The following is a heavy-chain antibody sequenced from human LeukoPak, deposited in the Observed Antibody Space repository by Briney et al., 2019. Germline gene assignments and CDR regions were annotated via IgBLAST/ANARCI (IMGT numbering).Heavy chain of an antibody. Sequence: KPSETLSLTCTVSGGSISSYYWSWIRQPPGKGLEWIGYIYYSGSTNHNPSLKSRVTISVDTSKNQFSLKLSSVTAADTAVYYCARVRVWGIVVVTAMDAFDIWGQGTMVTVSS. D-gene: IGHD2-21*02. CDR2: IYYSGST. V-gene: IGHV4-59*01. CDR1: GGSISSYY. J-gene: IGHJ3*02. CDR3: ARVRVWGIVVVTAMDAFDI.